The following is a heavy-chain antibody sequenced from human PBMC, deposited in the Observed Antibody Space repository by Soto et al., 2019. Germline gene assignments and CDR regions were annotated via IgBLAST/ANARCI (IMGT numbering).Heavy chain of an antibody. V-gene: IGHV1-69*02. J-gene: IGHJ6*03. CDR2: IIPIIGIA. D-gene: IGHD2-2*01. CDR3: ASTAVPAAMSSLWYYYYYMDV. Sequence: QVQLVQSGAEVKKPGSSVKVSCKASGGTFSSYTISWVRQAPGQGLEWMGRIIPIIGIANYAKKFQGRVTITANKSTSTAYMELSSLRSEDTAVYYCASTAVPAAMSSLWYYYYYMDVWGKGTTVTVSS. CDR1: GGTFSSYT.